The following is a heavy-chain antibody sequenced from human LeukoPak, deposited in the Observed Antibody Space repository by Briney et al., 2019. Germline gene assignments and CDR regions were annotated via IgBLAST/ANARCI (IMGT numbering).Heavy chain of an antibody. CDR3: ARDPGGYYDSSGSHSFYTLDY. Sequence: ASVKASCKASGYTFTSYYMHWVRQAPGQGLEWMGIINPSGGSTSYAQKFQGRVTMTRDTSTSTVYMELSSLRSEDTAVYYCARDPGGYYDSSGSHSFYTLDYWGQGTLVTVSS. CDR2: INPSGGST. CDR1: GYTFTSYY. J-gene: IGHJ4*02. V-gene: IGHV1-46*01. D-gene: IGHD3-22*01.